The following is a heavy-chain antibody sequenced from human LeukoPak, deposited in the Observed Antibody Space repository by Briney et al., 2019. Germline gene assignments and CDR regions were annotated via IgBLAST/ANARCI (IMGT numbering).Heavy chain of an antibody. CDR1: KFTFSTYT. J-gene: IGHJ2*01. CDR2: ISGDGIHK. Sequence: GRSLRLSCAASKFTFSTYTMHWVRQAPGEGLEWLAVISGDGIHKYYADSVKGRFTISRDNSNNTLYLQLNSLRAADTAVYYCARRYFDLWGRGTLVTVSS. V-gene: IGHV3-30-3*01. CDR3: ARRYFDL.